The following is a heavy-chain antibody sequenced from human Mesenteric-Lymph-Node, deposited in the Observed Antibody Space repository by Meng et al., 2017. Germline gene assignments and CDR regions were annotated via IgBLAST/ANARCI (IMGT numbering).Heavy chain of an antibody. CDR1: GGSVSSGGYY. Sequence: QVPLREAGPGLVKPSQTLSLTCTVSGGSVSSGGYYWSWIRQHPGKGLEWIGHMYYSGTTYYNPSLKSRVTISVDTSQNQFSLKLSSVTAADTAVYYCAANRDGFDPWGQGTLVTVSS. V-gene: IGHV4-31*03. CDR2: MYYSGTT. J-gene: IGHJ5*02. CDR3: AANRDGFDP.